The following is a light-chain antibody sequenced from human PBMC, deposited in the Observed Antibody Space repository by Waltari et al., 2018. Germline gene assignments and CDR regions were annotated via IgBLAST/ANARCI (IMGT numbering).Light chain of an antibody. Sequence: SYGLTQPPSFSLAPGGPAQITGGGDTLATEGAPWYQQTPGQAPVLVVYDNTARPPGVPERFSGSKSENTATLTISRVEAGDQADYYCQVWDYNSNHVLFGGGTKVTVL. CDR2: DNT. CDR1: TLATEG. V-gene: IGLV3-21*02. J-gene: IGLJ2*01. CDR3: QVWDYNSNHVL.